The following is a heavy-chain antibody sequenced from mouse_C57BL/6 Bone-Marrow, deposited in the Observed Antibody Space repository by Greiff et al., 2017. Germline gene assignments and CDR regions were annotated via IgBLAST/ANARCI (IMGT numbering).Heavy chain of an antibody. CDR2: INPSSGYT. CDR3: ARSGYYGSSYEWYFDV. Sequence: QVQLQQSGAELARPGASVKMSCKASGYTFTSYTMHWVKQRPGQGLEWIGYINPSSGYTKYNQKFKDKAPLTADKSSSKAYMQLSSLTSEDSAVYYCARSGYYGSSYEWYFDVWGTGTTVTVSS. V-gene: IGHV1-4*01. D-gene: IGHD1-1*01. CDR1: GYTFTSYT. J-gene: IGHJ1*03.